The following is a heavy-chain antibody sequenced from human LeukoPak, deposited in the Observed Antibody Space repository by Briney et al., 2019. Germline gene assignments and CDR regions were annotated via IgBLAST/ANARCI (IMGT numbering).Heavy chain of an antibody. CDR2: IDPSDSYT. J-gene: IGHJ5*02. D-gene: IGHD3-10*01. Sequence: GESLKISCKGSGYSFTSYWISWVRQMPGKGLEWMGRIDPSDSYTNYSPSFQGHVTISAAKSISTAYLQWSSLKASDTAMYYCARRRITMVRGVIINWFDPWGQGTLVTVSS. V-gene: IGHV5-10-1*01. CDR1: GYSFTSYW. CDR3: ARRRITMVRGVIINWFDP.